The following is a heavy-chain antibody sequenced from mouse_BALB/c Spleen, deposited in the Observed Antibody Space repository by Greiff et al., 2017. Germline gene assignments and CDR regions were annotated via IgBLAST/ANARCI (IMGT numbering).Heavy chain of an antibody. Sequence: DVKLQESGAELVKPGASVKLSCTASGFNIKDTYMHWVKQRPEQGLEWIGRIDPANGNTKYDPKFQGKATITADTSSNTAYLQLSSLTSEDTAVYYCARGTELVLDYWGQGTTLTVSS. CDR2: IDPANGNT. J-gene: IGHJ2*01. D-gene: IGHD3-1*01. CDR3: ARGTELVLDY. V-gene: IGHV14-3*02. CDR1: GFNIKDTY.